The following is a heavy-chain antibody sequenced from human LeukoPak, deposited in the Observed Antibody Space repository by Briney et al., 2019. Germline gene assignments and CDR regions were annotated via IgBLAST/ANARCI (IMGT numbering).Heavy chain of an antibody. Sequence: GGSLRLSCAASGFTFSNYSMNWVRQAPGKGLEWVSSISSSSGYIYYTDSVKGRFTISRDNAKNSLYLQMNSLRAEDTAVYYCARDLYYDSSGYSDYWGQGTLVTVSS. CDR1: GFTFSNYS. CDR3: ARDLYYDSSGYSDY. D-gene: IGHD3-22*01. J-gene: IGHJ4*02. CDR2: ISSSSGYI. V-gene: IGHV3-21*01.